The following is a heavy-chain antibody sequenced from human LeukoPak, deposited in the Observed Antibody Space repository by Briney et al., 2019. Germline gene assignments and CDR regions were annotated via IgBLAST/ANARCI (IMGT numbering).Heavy chain of an antibody. D-gene: IGHD4-17*01. J-gene: IGHJ6*04. Sequence: GASVKVSCKASGGTFSSYAISWVRQAPGQGLEWMGGIIPIFGTANYAQKFQGRVTTTADKSTSTAYMELSSLRSEDTAVYYCAITTVTFYYYGMDVWGKGTTVTVPS. CDR2: IIPIFGTA. V-gene: IGHV1-69*06. CDR1: GGTFSSYA. CDR3: AITTVTFYYYGMDV.